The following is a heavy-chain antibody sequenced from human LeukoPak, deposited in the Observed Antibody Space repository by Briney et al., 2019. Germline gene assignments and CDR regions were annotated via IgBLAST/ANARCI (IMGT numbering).Heavy chain of an antibody. CDR2: TYYRPQWYS. D-gene: IGHD6-19*01. CDR3: ARYCSAWYVDS. CDR1: GDSVSSNSAA. Sequence: SQTLSLTCAIPGDSVSSNSAAWIWIRQSPSRGLEWLGRTYYRPQWYSDYGISVRGRITINPDTSKNHFYLQLNSVTPEDTAVYYCARYCSAWYVDSWGQGTLVTVFS. V-gene: IGHV6-1*01. J-gene: IGHJ4*02.